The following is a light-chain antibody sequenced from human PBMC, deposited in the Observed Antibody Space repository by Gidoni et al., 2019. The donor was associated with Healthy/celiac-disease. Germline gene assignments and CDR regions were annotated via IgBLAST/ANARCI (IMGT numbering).Light chain of an antibody. CDR2: GAS. CDR3: QQYDSSPST. V-gene: IGKV3-20*01. Sequence: PGERATLSCRARQRVSSSYLAWYQQKPGQAPRLLIYGASSRATGIPERFSGSGSGTDFTLTISRLEPEDFAVYYCQQYDSSPSTFGQGTKVEIK. CDR1: QRVSSSY. J-gene: IGKJ1*01.